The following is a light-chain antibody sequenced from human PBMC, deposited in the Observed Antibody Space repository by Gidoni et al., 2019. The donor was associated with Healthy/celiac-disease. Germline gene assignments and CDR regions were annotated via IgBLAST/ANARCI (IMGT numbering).Light chain of an antibody. CDR2: KDT. CDR1: ALPKQY. CDR3: QSADSSGTSPNWV. Sequence: SYELTQPPSVAVSPGQTARITCSGDALPKQYAYWYQQKPGQAPVLVIYKDTERPSGIPERFSGSSSGTTVTLTISGVQAEDEADYYCQSADSSGTSPNWVFGGGTKLTV. J-gene: IGLJ3*02. V-gene: IGLV3-25*03.